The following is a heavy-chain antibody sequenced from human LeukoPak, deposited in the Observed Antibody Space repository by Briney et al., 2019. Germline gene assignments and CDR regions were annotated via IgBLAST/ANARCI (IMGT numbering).Heavy chain of an antibody. CDR3: ARVGLWFGADYYMDV. CDR1: GFTFSSYW. J-gene: IGHJ6*03. CDR2: IKQDGSEK. V-gene: IGHV3-7*01. Sequence: PGGSLRLSCAASGFTFSSYWMSWVRQAPGKGLEWVANIKQDGSEKYYVDSVKGRFTISRDNAKNSLYLQMNSLRAEDTAVYYCARVGLWFGADYYMDVWGKGTTVTVSS. D-gene: IGHD3-10*01.